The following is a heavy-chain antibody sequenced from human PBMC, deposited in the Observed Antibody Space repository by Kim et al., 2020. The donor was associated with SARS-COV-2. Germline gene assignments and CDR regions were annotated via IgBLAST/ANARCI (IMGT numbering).Heavy chain of an antibody. CDR1: GYSFTSYW. CDR2: IYPGDSDT. V-gene: IGHV5-51*01. J-gene: IGHJ4*02. CDR3: ARHLPEIAVAGAWDY. Sequence: GESLKISCKGSGYSFTSYWIGWVRQMPGKGLEWMGIIYPGDSDTRYSPSFQGQVTISADKSISTAYLQWSSLKASDTAIYYCARHLPEIAVAGAWDYWGQGTLVTVSS. D-gene: IGHD6-19*01.